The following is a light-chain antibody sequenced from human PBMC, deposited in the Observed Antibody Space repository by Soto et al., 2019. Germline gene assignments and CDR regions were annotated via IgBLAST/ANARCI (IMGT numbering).Light chain of an antibody. J-gene: IGKJ1*01. V-gene: IGKV1-5*01. CDR1: ESIRTW. CDR3: QQHKTYWT. CDR2: DAS. Sequence: DIQMTQSPSTLSASVGDRVTITFRASESIRTWLAWYQHKPGKAPKFLIYDASTLESGVPSRFSGSGSGTEFTLTISSLQPDDFATYYCQQHKTYWTFGQGTKVDI.